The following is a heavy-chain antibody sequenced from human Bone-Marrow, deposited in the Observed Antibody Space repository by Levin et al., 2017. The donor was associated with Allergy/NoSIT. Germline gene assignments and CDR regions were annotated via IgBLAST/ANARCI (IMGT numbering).Heavy chain of an antibody. CDR1: GYSFTSYW. V-gene: IGHV5-51*01. D-gene: IGHD5-12*01. CDR2: IYPGDSDT. CDR3: ARLVGYSGYDYPIDY. Sequence: GESLKISCKGSGYSFTSYWIGWVRQMPGKGLEWMGIIYPGDSDTRYSPSFQGQVTISADKSISTAYLQWSSLKASDTAMYYCARLVGYSGYDYPIDYWGQGTLVTVSS. J-gene: IGHJ4*02.